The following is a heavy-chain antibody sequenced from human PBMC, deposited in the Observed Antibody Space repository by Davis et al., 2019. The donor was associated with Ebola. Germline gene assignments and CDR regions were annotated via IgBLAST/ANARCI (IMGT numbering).Heavy chain of an antibody. CDR3: AKDLPHYYGSGRGGGGMDV. V-gene: IGHV3-53*05. J-gene: IGHJ6*02. CDR1: GFTVSSNY. Sequence: PGGSLRLSCAASGFTVSSNYMSWVRQAPGKGLEWVSVIYSGGSTYYADSVKGRFTISRDNSKNTLYLQMNSLRAEDTAVYYCAKDLPHYYGSGRGGGGMDVWGQGTTVTVSS. CDR2: IYSGGST. D-gene: IGHD3-10*01.